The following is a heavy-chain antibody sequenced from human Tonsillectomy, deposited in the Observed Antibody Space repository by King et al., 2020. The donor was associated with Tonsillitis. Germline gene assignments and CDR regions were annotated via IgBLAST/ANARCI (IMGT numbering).Heavy chain of an antibody. CDR2: ISASGGTT. CDR3: AKEGRAGGCPGGDCYPGG. V-gene: IGHV3-23*04. J-gene: IGHJ4*02. Sequence: VQLVESGGGLVQPGGSLRVSCAASGFTFSSYAMSWVRQAPGKGLEWVSVISASGGTTYSADSVKGRFTISRDNSKKTLHLQMNSLRAEDTAVYYCAKEGRAGGCPGGDCYPGGWGQGTLVTVSS. CDR1: GFTFSSYA. D-gene: IGHD2-21*01.